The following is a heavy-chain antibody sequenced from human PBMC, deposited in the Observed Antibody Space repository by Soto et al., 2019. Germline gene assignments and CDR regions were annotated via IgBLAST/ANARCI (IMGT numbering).Heavy chain of an antibody. J-gene: IGHJ4*02. V-gene: IGHV1-18*01. D-gene: IGHD2-15*01. CDR3: ARGWTPIDY. CDR1: GYACTNFA. CDR2: ISAYNGNT. Sequence: QVQLVQCGAEVKKPGASVKVSCKASGYACTNFAISWVRQAPGQGLEWMGWISAYNGNTNYAQNFQGRVTMSTDTPTSPAYMELRSLRSDDTAVYYCARGWTPIDYWGQGTLVTVSS.